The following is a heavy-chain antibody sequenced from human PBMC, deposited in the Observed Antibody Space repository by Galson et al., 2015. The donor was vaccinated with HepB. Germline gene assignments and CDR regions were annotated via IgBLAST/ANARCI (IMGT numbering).Heavy chain of an antibody. CDR1: GFTFDDYA. CDR3: ARQDGGKLLSVPGAAWDY. V-gene: IGHV3-9*01. J-gene: IGHJ4*02. CDR2: ISWNSGSI. Sequence: SLRLSCAASGFTFDDYAMHWVRQAPGKGLEWVSGISWNSGSIGYADSVKGRFTISRDNAKNSLYLQMNSLRADDTALYYCARQDGGKLLSVPGAAWDYWGQGTLVTVSS. D-gene: IGHD2-2*01.